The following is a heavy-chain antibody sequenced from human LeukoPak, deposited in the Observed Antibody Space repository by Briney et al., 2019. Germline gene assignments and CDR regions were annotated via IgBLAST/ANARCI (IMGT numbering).Heavy chain of an antibody. CDR2: IYPGDSDT. CDR3: ARQNDFRLDY. CDR1: GYTFSSYR. V-gene: IGHV5-51*01. J-gene: IGHJ4*02. D-gene: IGHD3-3*01. Sequence: GESLRISCKGSGYTFSSYRIGWVRQMPGKGLEWMGIIYPGDSDTRYSPSLQGQVTISVDTSIGTAYLQWSSLKASDTAIYYCARQNDFRLDYWGQGTLVTVSS.